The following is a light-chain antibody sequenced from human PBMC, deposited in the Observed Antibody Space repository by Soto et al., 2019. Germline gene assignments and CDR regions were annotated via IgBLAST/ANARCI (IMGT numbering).Light chain of an antibody. CDR3: QQTYSTLLFT. V-gene: IGKV1-39*01. Sequence: DIQMTQSPSSLSASVGDRVTITCRASQSISSYLNWYQQKPGKAPNLLIYAASSLQSGVPSRFSCSGSGTDFTLTISSLQPEDYATYYCQQTYSTLLFTFGPGTKVDIK. J-gene: IGKJ3*01. CDR1: QSISSY. CDR2: AAS.